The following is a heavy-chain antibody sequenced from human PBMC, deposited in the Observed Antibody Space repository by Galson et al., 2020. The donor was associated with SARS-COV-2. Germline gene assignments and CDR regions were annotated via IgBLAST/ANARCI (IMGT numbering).Heavy chain of an antibody. Sequence: ASVKVSCKASGYTFTSYSLFWVRQAPGQGLEWVGWLSPYNGDTAYAQKLQGRVTMTTDRSTSTAYMELKSLGSDDTAVYYCAGDQHHYYGMDVWGQGTTVTVSS. V-gene: IGHV1-18*01. CDR3: AGDQHHYYGMDV. CDR2: LSPYNGDT. J-gene: IGHJ6*02. CDR1: GYTFTSYS.